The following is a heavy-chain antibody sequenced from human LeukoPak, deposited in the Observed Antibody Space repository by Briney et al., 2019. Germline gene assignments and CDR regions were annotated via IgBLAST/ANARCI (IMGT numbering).Heavy chain of an antibody. Sequence: GGSLRLSCAASGFTFSSHWMHWVRQAPGKGLVWASRINSDGNITNYADSVKGRFTISRDNAKSALYLQMNSLRAEDTAVYYCAREIAGDRPFDSWGQGTLVTVSS. V-gene: IGHV3-74*01. CDR1: GFTFSSHW. CDR3: AREIAGDRPFDS. CDR2: INSDGNIT. D-gene: IGHD2-21*01. J-gene: IGHJ4*02.